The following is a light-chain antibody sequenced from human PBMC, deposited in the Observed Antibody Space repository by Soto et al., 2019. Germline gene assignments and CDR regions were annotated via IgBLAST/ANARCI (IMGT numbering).Light chain of an antibody. CDR3: QQLNTYPRT. CDR1: QGISSY. J-gene: IGKJ1*01. CDR2: GAS. V-gene: IGKV1-9*01. Sequence: DIPLTQSPSFLSASVGDRVTITCRASQGISSYLAWYQQKPGKAPKLLIYGASTLKNAVPSTFSSSGSGTEFTLTISSLQPEDFATYYCQQLNTYPRTFGQGTKVDI.